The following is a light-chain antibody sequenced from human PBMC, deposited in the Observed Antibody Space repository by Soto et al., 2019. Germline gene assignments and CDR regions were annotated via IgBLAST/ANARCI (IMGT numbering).Light chain of an antibody. CDR1: SSDVGGYNY. V-gene: IGLV2-14*01. CDR3: SSYTGSSTVV. Sequence: QSALTQPASVSGSPGQSITISCTGTSSDVGGYNYVSWYQQHPGKAPKLLIYDVSNRPSGVSNRFSGSKSGNTASLTISGRQAEVEADYYCSSYTGSSTVVFGGVTKLTVL. J-gene: IGLJ2*01. CDR2: DVS.